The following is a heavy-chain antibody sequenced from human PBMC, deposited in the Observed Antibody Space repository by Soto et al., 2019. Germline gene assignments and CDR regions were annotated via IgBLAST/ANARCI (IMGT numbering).Heavy chain of an antibody. J-gene: IGHJ1*01. CDR2: INSDGSGT. V-gene: IGHV3-74*01. CDR3: ARSQSMVTLAFFQY. CDR1: GFTFSHHL. D-gene: IGHD2-21*02. Sequence: GGSLRLSCAASGFTFSHHLMHWVRQAPGKGLVWVARINSDGSGTNYADSVKGRVTITRDTNANTTYLEMNNLASEDTAVYYCARSQSMVTLAFFQYWGQGTQVTVSS.